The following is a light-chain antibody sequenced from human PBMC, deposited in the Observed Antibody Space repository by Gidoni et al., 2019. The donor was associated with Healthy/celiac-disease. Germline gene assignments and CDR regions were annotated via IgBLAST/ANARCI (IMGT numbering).Light chain of an antibody. CDR2: ENN. Sequence: QSVLTQPPSVSAAPGQKVTIPCSGSSSNIGNNYVSWYQQHPGTAPKLLIYENNKRPSGIPDRFSGSKSGTSATLGITGLQTGDEADYYCGTWDSSLSGVFGTGTKVTVL. V-gene: IGLV1-51*02. CDR1: SSNIGNNY. CDR3: GTWDSSLSGV. J-gene: IGLJ1*01.